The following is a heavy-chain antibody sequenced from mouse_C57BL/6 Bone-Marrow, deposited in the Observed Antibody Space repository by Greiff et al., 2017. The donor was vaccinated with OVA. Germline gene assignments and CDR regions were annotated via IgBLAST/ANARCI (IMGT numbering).Heavy chain of an antibody. CDR3: ARERITVVAPYYAMDY. CDR1: GYTFTSYW. J-gene: IGHJ4*01. Sequence: QVQLQQPGAELVKPGASVKLSCKASGYTFTSYWMQWVKQRPGQGLEWIGEIDPSDSYTNYNQKFKGKATLTVDKSSRTAYMQLSSLTSEDSAVYYCARERITVVAPYYAMDYWGQGTSVTVSS. CDR2: IDPSDSYT. V-gene: IGHV1-50*01. D-gene: IGHD1-1*01.